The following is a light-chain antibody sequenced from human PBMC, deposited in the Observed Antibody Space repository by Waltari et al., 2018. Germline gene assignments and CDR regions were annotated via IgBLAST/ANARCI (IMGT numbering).Light chain of an antibody. CDR3: QVWDSSSDQVV. CDR2: DNN. J-gene: IGLJ2*01. Sequence: SYVLTQPPSLSVAPGQTARLTCGENNLGGNRGQWYQQKAGQTPILVVYDNNDRPSEIPERISGSNSGNTATLTITRVEAGDEADYFCQVWDSSSDQVVFGGGTKLTVL. V-gene: IGLV3-21*02. CDR1: NLGGNR.